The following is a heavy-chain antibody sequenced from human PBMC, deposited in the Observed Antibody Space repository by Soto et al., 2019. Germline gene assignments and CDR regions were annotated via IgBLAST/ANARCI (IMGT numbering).Heavy chain of an antibody. CDR2: ISYDGSNK. CDR1: GFTFSSYA. V-gene: IGHV3-30-3*01. Sequence: QVQLVESGGGVVQPGRSLRLSCAASGFTFSSYAMHWVRQAPGKGLEWVAVISYDGSNKYYADSVKGRFTISRDNSKNTLYLQMNRLRAEDTAVYYCARDLGGATYYGMDVWGQGTTVTVSS. D-gene: IGHD1-26*01. J-gene: IGHJ6*02. CDR3: ARDLGGATYYGMDV.